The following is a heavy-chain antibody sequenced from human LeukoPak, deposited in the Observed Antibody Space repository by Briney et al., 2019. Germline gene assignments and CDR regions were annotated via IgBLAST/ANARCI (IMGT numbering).Heavy chain of an antibody. D-gene: IGHD3-9*01. Sequence: SGTLSLTCAVSGGTLSSYYWTWVRQPPGKGLEWIGYIYYSGSTKYNPSLKSRITISVDTSKSQFFLKLSSVTVADTAVYYWGRGLKFYYILTADYTFPYFGYWGQGALVTVSS. CDR2: IYYSGST. CDR1: GGTLSSYY. V-gene: IGHV4-59*01. J-gene: IGHJ4*02. CDR3: GRGLKFYYILTADYTFPYFGY.